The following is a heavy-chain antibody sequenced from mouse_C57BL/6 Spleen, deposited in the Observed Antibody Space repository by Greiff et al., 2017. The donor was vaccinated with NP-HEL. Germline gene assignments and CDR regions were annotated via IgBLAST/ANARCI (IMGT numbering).Heavy chain of an antibody. D-gene: IGHD1-1*01. CDR2: ISSGGSYT. Sequence: EVMLVESGGDLVKPGGSLKLSCAASGFTFSSYGMSWVRQTPDKRLEWVATISSGGSYTYYPDSVKGRFTISRDNAKNTLYLQMSSLKSEDTAMYYCARHTHYYGSSYGYFDVWGTGTTVTVSS. CDR1: GFTFSSYG. V-gene: IGHV5-6*01. CDR3: ARHTHYYGSSYGYFDV. J-gene: IGHJ1*03.